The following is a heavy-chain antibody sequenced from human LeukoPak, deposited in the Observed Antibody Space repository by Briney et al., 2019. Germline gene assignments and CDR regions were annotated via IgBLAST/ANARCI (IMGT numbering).Heavy chain of an antibody. CDR1: GYTFTSYG. D-gene: IGHD3-9*01. J-gene: IGHJ4*01. CDR2: ISAYNGNT. Sequence: ASVKVSCKASGYTFTSYGISWVRQAPGQGLEWMGWISAYNGNTNYAQKVQGRVTMTTDTSTSTVYMELRSLRSDDTAVYYCAREYEILTGSQRGSDYWGQGTLVTVSS. CDR3: AREYEILTGSQRGSDY. V-gene: IGHV1-18*01.